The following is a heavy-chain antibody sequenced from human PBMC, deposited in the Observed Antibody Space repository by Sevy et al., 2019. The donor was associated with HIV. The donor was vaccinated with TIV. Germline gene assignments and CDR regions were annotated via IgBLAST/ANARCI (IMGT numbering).Heavy chain of an antibody. Sequence: GGSLRLSCAASGFTFSSYWMHWVRQAPGKGLVWVSRINSDGSSTSYADSVKGRFTISRDNAKNTLYLQMNSLRAEDTAVYYCARGPSLYCSSTSCYGAYYYYGMDVWGQRTTVTVSS. CDR2: INSDGSST. V-gene: IGHV3-74*01. CDR1: GFTFSSYW. J-gene: IGHJ6*02. D-gene: IGHD2-2*01. CDR3: ARGPSLYCSSTSCYGAYYYYGMDV.